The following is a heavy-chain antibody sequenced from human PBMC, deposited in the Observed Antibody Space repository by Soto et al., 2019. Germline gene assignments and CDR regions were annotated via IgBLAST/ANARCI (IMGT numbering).Heavy chain of an antibody. V-gene: IGHV4-30-2*01. CDR1: GGSISSGGYS. CDR3: ARDRRLGPPTTTGYYGMDV. CDR2: IYHSGST. Sequence: QLQLQESGSGLVKPSQTLSLTCAVSGGSISSGGYSWSWIRQPPGKGLEWIGYIYHSGSTYYNPSLKSRVTISVDRSKNQFSLKLSSVTAADTAVYYCARDRRLGPPTTTGYYGMDVWGQGTTVTVSS. D-gene: IGHD1-26*01. J-gene: IGHJ6*02.